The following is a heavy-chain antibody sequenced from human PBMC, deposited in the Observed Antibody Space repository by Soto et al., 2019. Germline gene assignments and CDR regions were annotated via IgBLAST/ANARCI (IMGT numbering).Heavy chain of an antibody. J-gene: IGHJ4*02. CDR3: ARGSENGAY. CDR1: GFTFSSYW. D-gene: IGHD3-10*01. Sequence: GGSLRLSCAASGFTFSSYWMSWVRQAPGKGLEWVANIKQDGSEKYYVDSVKGRFTISRDNSKNTLYLQMSSLRAEDTAVYYCARGSENGAYWGQGTLVTVSS. V-gene: IGHV3-7*01. CDR2: IKQDGSEK.